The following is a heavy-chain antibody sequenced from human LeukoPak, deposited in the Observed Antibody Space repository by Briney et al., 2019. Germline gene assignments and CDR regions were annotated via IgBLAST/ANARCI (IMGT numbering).Heavy chain of an antibody. Sequence: GGSLRLSCAASGFTFSSYNMNWVRQAPGKGLEWVSSITSGSSYIYYADSVKGRFTISRDNAKNSLYLQMNSLRAEDTALYYCARDAVLRNIAAAGYFDYWGQGTLVTVSS. CDR2: ITSGSSYI. CDR1: GFTFSSYN. V-gene: IGHV3-21*04. D-gene: IGHD6-13*01. J-gene: IGHJ4*02. CDR3: ARDAVLRNIAAAGYFDY.